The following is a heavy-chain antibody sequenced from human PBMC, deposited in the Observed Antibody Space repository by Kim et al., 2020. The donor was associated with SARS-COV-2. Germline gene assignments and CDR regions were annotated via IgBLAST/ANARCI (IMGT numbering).Heavy chain of an antibody. CDR2: INSDGSSI. CDR3: VRGSGIVGATVPFDC. V-gene: IGHV3-74*01. Sequence: GGSLRLSCTASGFTFSNYWMHWVRQAPGKGLVWVSRINSDGSSITYADSVKGRFTISRENAKNTLYLQMNSLRADDTAVFYCVRGSGIVGATVPFDCWG. J-gene: IGHJ3*01. CDR1: GFTFSNYW. D-gene: IGHD1-26*01.